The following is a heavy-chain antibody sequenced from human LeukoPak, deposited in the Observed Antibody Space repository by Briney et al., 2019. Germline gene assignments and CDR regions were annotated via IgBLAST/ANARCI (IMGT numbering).Heavy chain of an antibody. CDR3: AREEINCGGDCHLY. Sequence: PGGSLRLSCAASGFTFSNYEMNWVRQAPGKGLEWVSYISSSGTTIYCADSVKGRFTISRDNAKNSLSLQMNSLKVEDTAVYYCAREEINCGGDCHLYWGQGTLVTVSS. CDR1: GFTFSNYE. V-gene: IGHV3-48*03. CDR2: ISSSGTTI. J-gene: IGHJ4*02. D-gene: IGHD2-21*02.